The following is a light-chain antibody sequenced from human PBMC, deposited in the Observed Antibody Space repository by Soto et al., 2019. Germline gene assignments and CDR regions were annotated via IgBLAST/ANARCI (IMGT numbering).Light chain of an antibody. V-gene: IGLV2-14*01. Sequence: QSALTQPASVSGSPGQSITISCTGTTNDVGGYNYVSWYQQHPGKAPKLLIFEVSSRPSGVSNRFSGSKSGNTVSLTISALQAEDEADYFCNSYSSSTSLPYVFGTGTKVTVL. CDR1: TNDVGGYNY. CDR2: EVS. J-gene: IGLJ1*01. CDR3: NSYSSSTSLPYV.